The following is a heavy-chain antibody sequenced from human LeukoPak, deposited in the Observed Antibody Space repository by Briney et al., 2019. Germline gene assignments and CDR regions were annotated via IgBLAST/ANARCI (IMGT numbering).Heavy chain of an antibody. CDR1: GFTFSDYY. V-gene: IGHV3-11*01. Sequence: GGSLRLSCAASGFTFSDYYMSWIRQAPGKGLEWVSYISSSGSTIYYADSVKGRFTISRDNAKNSLYLQMNSLRAEDTAVYYCARVVRRVLPYGMDVWGQGTTVTVSS. J-gene: IGHJ6*02. CDR2: ISSSGSTI. CDR3: ARVVRRVLPYGMDV. D-gene: IGHD3-10*01.